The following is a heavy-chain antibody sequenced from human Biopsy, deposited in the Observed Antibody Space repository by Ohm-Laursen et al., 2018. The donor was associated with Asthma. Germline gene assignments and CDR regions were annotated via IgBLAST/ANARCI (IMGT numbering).Heavy chain of an antibody. D-gene: IGHD3-22*01. J-gene: IGHJ4*02. CDR2: IYSGGTS. CDR1: GFAVSRDH. CDR3: ARGDSSNWSHYYFDY. Sequence: SLRLSCAASGFAVSRDHMFWVRQAPGKGLEWVSVIYSGGTSHTADPVRGRFTISRDYSKNTLYLQMHSLRAEDMAVYYCARGDSSNWSHYYFDYWGQGTLVTVSS. V-gene: IGHV3-53*01.